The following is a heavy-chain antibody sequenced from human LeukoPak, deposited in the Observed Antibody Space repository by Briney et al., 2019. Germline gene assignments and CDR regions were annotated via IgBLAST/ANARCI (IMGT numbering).Heavy chain of an antibody. Sequence: GGTLRLSCAASGFTFNNYGMSWVRQAPGKGLEWVSGISGSGDSTYYADSVKGRFTISRDNSKNTLYLQMNSLRAEDTAVYYCARDVTTVTDEGGWFDPWGQGTLVTVSS. J-gene: IGHJ5*02. CDR1: GFTFNNYG. CDR2: ISGSGDST. V-gene: IGHV3-23*01. D-gene: IGHD4-11*01. CDR3: ARDVTTVTDEGGWFDP.